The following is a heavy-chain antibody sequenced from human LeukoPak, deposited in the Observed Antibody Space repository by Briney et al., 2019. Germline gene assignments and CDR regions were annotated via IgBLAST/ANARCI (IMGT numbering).Heavy chain of an antibody. J-gene: IGHJ4*02. D-gene: IGHD3-3*02. CDR2: SYSAGAT. V-gene: IGHV3-53*01. CDR3: GRGAFRISWLGIDY. Sequence: PGGSLTLSCAASGFIVSSNLMTWVRQSPGKGLEWLSSSYSAGATYYADSVKGRFTISRDHSNNSVSLQMTNLRVEDTAIYDCGRGAFRISWLGIDYWGQGTLFTVSS. CDR1: GFIVSSNL.